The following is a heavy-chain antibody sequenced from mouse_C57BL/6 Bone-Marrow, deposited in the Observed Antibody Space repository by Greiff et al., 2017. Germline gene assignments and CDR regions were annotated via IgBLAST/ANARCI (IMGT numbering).Heavy chain of an antibody. Sequence: QVQLQQPGAELVKPGASVKLSCKASGYTFTSYWMHWVKQRPGQGLEWIGMLHPNSGSTNYNEKFKSKATLTVDNSSSTAYMQLSSLTSEDSAVYYCARWYYGSSSAWFAYWGQGTLVTVSA. CDR1: GYTFTSYW. CDR2: LHPNSGST. D-gene: IGHD1-1*01. V-gene: IGHV1-64*01. CDR3: ARWYYGSSSAWFAY. J-gene: IGHJ3*01.